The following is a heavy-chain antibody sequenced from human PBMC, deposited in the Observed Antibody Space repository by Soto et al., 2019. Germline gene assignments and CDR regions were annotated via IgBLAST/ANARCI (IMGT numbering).Heavy chain of an antibody. CDR1: GGSISSGGYS. D-gene: IGHD2-15*01. CDR3: ARWQVVAAQH. Sequence: QLQLQESGSGLVKPSQTLSLTCAVSGGSISSGGYSWSWIRQPPGKGLEWIGYIYHRGSTYYHPSLKSRVTISVDRPKNQCSLKLSSVTAADTAVYYCARWQVVAAQHWGQGTLVTVSS. V-gene: IGHV4-30-2*01. J-gene: IGHJ4*02. CDR2: IYHRGST.